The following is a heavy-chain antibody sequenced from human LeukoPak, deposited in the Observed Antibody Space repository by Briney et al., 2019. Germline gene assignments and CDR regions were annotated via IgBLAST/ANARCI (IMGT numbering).Heavy chain of an antibody. V-gene: IGHV4-30-2*01. CDR1: GGSISSGGYS. CDR2: IYHSGST. J-gene: IGHJ4*02. CDR3: ARSVVATIGYYSDY. Sequence: QASETLSLTCAVSGGSISSGGYSWSWIRQPPGKGLEWIGYIYHSGSTYYNPSLKSRVTISVDRSKNQFSLKLSSVTAADTAVYYCARSVVATIGYYSDYWGQGTLVTVSS. D-gene: IGHD5-12*01.